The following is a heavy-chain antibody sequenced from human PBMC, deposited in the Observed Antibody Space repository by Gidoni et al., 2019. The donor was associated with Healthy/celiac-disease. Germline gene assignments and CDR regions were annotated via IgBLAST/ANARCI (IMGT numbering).Heavy chain of an antibody. V-gene: IGHV3-30*01. D-gene: IGHD6-13*01. J-gene: IGHJ5*02. CDR3: ARLQQLSSYNWFDP. CDR2: ISYDVSNK. Sequence: QVQLVASVGGVVQLGRSLRLSCAASGFTLSSYAMNWVRQAPGKGLEWVSVISYDVSNKYYADTVKGRFTISRDNSNNTLYLQMNSLRAEDTAVYYWARLQQLSSYNWFDPWGQGTLFTVSS. CDR1: GFTLSSYA.